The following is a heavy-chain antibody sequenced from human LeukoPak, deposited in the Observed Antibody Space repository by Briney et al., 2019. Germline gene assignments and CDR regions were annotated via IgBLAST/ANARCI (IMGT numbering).Heavy chain of an antibody. CDR3: TRGLRLGYCSGGSCYYWFDP. CDR2: INHSGST. CDR1: GGSFSGYY. Sequence: SETLSLTCAVYGGSFSGYYWSWIRQPPGKGLEWIGEINHSGSTNYNPSLQSRVTISADTSKNQFSLNLRSVIAADTAVYYCTRGLRLGYCSGGSCYYWFDPWAQGTRVTVSS. J-gene: IGHJ5*02. D-gene: IGHD2-15*01. V-gene: IGHV4-34*01.